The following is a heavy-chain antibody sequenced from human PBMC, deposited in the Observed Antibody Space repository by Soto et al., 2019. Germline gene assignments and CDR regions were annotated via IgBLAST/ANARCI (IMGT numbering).Heavy chain of an antibody. Sequence: QVQLVQSGAEVKKPGSSVKVSCKASGGTFSSYAISWVRQAPGQGLEWMGGIIPIFGTANYAQKFQGRVTITADESTSKAYMELSSLRYEDTAVYYCARAGGYYDSSGYFHSFDYWGQGTLVTVSS. V-gene: IGHV1-69*12. CDR1: GGTFSSYA. D-gene: IGHD3-22*01. CDR3: ARAGGYYDSSGYFHSFDY. CDR2: IIPIFGTA. J-gene: IGHJ4*02.